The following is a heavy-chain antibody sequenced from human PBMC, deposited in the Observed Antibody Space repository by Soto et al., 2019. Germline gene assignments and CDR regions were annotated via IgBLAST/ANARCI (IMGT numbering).Heavy chain of an antibody. CDR3: VHSRKIARWLQWVS. CDR1: GFSLDTTEVG. D-gene: IGHD5-12*01. Sequence: QITLKESGPTLVKPTQTLTLTCSFSGFSLDTTEVGVGWIRQPPGKALEWLALVYWNDDKRYRPSLESRLTITKDTTKDQVVLTMTNMDPVDTGTYYCVHSRKIARWLQWVSRGQGTLVTVSS. CDR2: VYWNDDK. V-gene: IGHV2-5*01. J-gene: IGHJ4*02.